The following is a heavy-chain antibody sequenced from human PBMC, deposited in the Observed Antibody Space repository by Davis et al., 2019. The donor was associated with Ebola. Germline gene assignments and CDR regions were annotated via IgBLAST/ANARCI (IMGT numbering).Heavy chain of an antibody. CDR2: INPNDGRT. CDR3: ARGVDGFYGSGAYYYMDY. D-gene: IGHD3-10*01. Sequence: AASVKVSCKASGYTFTNYYMHWVRQAPGQGLEWMGMINPNDGRTIYAQKFQGRVTVTRDTSTTTVYMDLSSLRSEETAVYYCARGVDGFYGSGAYYYMDYWGQGTLVTVSS. J-gene: IGHJ4*02. CDR1: GYTFTNYY. V-gene: IGHV1-46*01.